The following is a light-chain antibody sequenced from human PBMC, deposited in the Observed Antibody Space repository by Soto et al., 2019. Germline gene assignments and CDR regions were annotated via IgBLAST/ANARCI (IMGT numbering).Light chain of an antibody. J-gene: IGKJ5*01. CDR2: KVS. CDR1: QSLESTDGITY. V-gene: IGKV2-30*01. CDR3: MQGKQLPPT. Sequence: DVVLTQSPASLPVTLGQPASISCRSSQSLESTDGITYLNWFQQRPGQSPRRLVYKVSQRDSGVPDRSSGSGSGTEFRLKIGGVESDDVGVYYCMQGKQLPPTLGQGTRLEIK.